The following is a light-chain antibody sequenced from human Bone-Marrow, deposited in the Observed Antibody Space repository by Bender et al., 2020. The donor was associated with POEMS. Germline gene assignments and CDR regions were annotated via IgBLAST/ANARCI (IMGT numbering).Light chain of an antibody. Sequence: QSALTQPASVTGSPGQSITISCTGTSRDVGNYNLVSWYQQPPGTAPKLMIYEVSNRPSGVPDRFSGSKSGNTASLTISALQAEDEADYYCSSFTSSRSLVFGGGTKLTVL. CDR1: SRDVGNYNL. J-gene: IGLJ2*01. CDR3: SSFTSSRSLV. CDR2: EVS. V-gene: IGLV2-14*02.